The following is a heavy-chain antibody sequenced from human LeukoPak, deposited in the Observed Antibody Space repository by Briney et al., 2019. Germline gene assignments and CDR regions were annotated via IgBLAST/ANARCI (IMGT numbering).Heavy chain of an antibody. D-gene: IGHD3-22*01. CDR3: ARLPSRYYGSSGYYGDY. CDR2: ISYDGSNK. J-gene: IGHJ4*02. Sequence: GGSLRLSCAASGFTFSSYGMHWVRQAPGKGLEWVAVISYDGSNKYYADSVKGRFTISRDNSKNTLYLQMNSLRAEDTAVYYCARLPSRYYGSSGYYGDYWGQGTLVTVSS. CDR1: GFTFSSYG. V-gene: IGHV3-30*03.